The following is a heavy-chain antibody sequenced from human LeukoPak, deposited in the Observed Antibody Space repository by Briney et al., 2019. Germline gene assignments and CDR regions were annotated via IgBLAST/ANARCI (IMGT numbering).Heavy chain of an antibody. V-gene: IGHV3-48*03. CDR2: IRNSGTTI. J-gene: IGHJ4*02. CDR3: ARDTRGFGY. Sequence: PGGSLRLSCVASGFTFSDYEMNWVRQAPGKGLEWISYIRNSGTTIYYADSVKGRFTISRDNAKNSLYLQMNSLRAEDTAVYYCARDTRGFGYWGQGTLVTVSS. D-gene: IGHD1-1*01. CDR1: GFTFSDYE.